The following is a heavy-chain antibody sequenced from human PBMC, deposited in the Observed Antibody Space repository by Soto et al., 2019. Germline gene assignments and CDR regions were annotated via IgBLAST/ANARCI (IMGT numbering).Heavy chain of an antibody. CDR2: VYYTGSA. Sequence: SETLSLTCSLSGVSINKDYWTWIRQPPGKGLEWIAYVYYTGSATYNPSLKSRVTISVDTSKNQISLKVNSVTAADTAVYYCARGRGNAAGPSFDLWGQGTLVTVSS. CDR1: GVSINKDY. V-gene: IGHV4-59*01. CDR3: ARGRGNAAGPSFDL. J-gene: IGHJ4*02. D-gene: IGHD6-13*01.